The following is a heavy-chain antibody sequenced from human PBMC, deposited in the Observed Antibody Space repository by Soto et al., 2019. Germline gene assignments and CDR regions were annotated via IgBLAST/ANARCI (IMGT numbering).Heavy chain of an antibody. Sequence: SETLSLTCTVSGGSVSSGSYYWSWIRQPPGKGLEWIGYIYYSGSTNCNPSLKSRVTISVDTSKNQFSLKLSSVTAADTAVYYCARVRDSGSYWFDPWGQGTLVTVS. CDR1: GGSVSSGSYY. CDR2: IYYSGST. V-gene: IGHV4-61*01. J-gene: IGHJ5*02. D-gene: IGHD1-26*01. CDR3: ARVRDSGSYWFDP.